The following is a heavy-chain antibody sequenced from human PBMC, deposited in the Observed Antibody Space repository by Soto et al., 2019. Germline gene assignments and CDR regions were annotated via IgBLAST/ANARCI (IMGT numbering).Heavy chain of an antibody. CDR3: ARQGYDILTGYYNPHYYYGMDV. D-gene: IGHD3-9*01. CDR2: IYYSGST. CDR1: GGSISSYY. J-gene: IGHJ6*02. Sequence: PSETLSLTCTVSGGSISSYYWSWIRQPPGKGLEWIGYIYYSGSTNYNPSLKSRVTISVDTSKNQFSLKLSSVTAADTAVYYCARQGYDILTGYYNPHYYYGMDVWGQGTTVT. V-gene: IGHV4-59*08.